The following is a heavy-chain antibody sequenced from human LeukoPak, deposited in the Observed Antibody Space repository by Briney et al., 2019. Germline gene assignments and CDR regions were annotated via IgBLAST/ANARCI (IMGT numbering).Heavy chain of an antibody. CDR2: ISGSGGNT. J-gene: IGHJ4*02. Sequence: GGSLRLSCAASGFTFSIYGMSWVRQAPGKGLEWVSHISGSGGNTYYADSVKGRFTISRDNSKNTLHLQMNSLRVEDTAVYYCAKGSSAYNPDYFDDWGQGTLVTASS. V-gene: IGHV3-23*01. CDR3: AKGSSAYNPDYFDD. D-gene: IGHD6-19*01. CDR1: GFTFSIYG.